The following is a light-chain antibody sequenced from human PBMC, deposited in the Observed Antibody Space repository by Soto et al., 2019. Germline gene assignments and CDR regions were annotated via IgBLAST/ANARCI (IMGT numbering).Light chain of an antibody. V-gene: IGKV1-39*01. Sequence: IQMTQSPSSLSASVGDRVTITCRASQSISSYLNWYQQKPGKAPNLLIYAASSLQSVVPSRFSGSGSGTDFALTISSLQPEDFATYYCQQSYATPQTFGQGTKVEIK. CDR3: QQSYATPQT. CDR2: AAS. J-gene: IGKJ1*01. CDR1: QSISSY.